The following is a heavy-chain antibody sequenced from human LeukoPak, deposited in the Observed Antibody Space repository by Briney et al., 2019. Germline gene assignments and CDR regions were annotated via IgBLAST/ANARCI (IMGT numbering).Heavy chain of an antibody. V-gene: IGHV4-59*01. CDR3: ARVASGYSGYDFFPRYYFDY. Sequence: PSETLSLTCTVSGGSISSYYWSWIRQPPGKGLEWIGYIYYSGSTNYNPSLKSRVTISVDTSKNQFSLKLSSVTAADTAVYYCARVASGYSGYDFFPRYYFDYWGQGTLVTVSS. CDR2: IYYSGST. J-gene: IGHJ4*02. D-gene: IGHD5-12*01. CDR1: GGSISSYY.